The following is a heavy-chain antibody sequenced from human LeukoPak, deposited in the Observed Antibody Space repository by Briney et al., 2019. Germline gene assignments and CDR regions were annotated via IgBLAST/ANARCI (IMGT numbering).Heavy chain of an antibody. CDR2: IYYSGST. J-gene: IGHJ3*02. CDR1: AGSISSSNYY. CDR3: ARVAVAGTSAAFDI. V-gene: IGHV4-61*01. Sequence: SETLSLTCTVSAGSISSSNYYWSWIRQPPGKGLEWIGYIYYSGSTNYNPSLKSRVTISVDTSKNQFSLKLSSVTAADTAVYYCARVAVAGTSAAFDIWGQGTMVTVSS. D-gene: IGHD6-19*01.